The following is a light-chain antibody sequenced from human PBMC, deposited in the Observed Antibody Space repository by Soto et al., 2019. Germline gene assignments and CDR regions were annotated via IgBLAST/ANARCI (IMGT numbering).Light chain of an antibody. Sequence: EIVMTQSPATLSVSPGERATLSCRASQSVSSNLARYQQKPGQAPRLLIYGASTRATGIPARFSGSGSGTAFTLTISSLQSEDFAVYYCQQYNNWPPWTFGQGTKVEIK. CDR2: GAS. CDR3: QQYNNWPPWT. J-gene: IGKJ1*01. V-gene: IGKV3-15*01. CDR1: QSVSSN.